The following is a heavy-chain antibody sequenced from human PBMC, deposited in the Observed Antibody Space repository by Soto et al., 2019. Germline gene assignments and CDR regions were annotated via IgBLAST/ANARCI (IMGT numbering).Heavy chain of an antibody. CDR3: AKDGRYSSSYYYYYMDV. CDR2: ISGSGGST. D-gene: IGHD6-6*01. CDR1: GFTFSSYA. J-gene: IGHJ6*03. V-gene: IGHV3-23*01. Sequence: GGSLRLSCAASGFTFSSYAMSWVRQAPGKGLEWVSAISGSGGSTYYADSVKGRFTISRDNSKNTLYLQMNSLRAEDTAVYYCAKDGRYSSSYYYYYMDVWGKGTTVTVSS.